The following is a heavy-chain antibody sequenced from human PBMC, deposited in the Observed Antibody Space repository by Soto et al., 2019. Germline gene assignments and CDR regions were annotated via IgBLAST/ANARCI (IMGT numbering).Heavy chain of an antibody. CDR1: GFTFSSYS. CDR2: ISSSSSYI. Sequence: GGSLRLSCAASGFTFSSYSMNWVRQAPGKGLEWVSSISSSSSYIYYADSVKGRFTISRDNAKNSLYLQMNSLRAEDTAVYYCAPLVEQWLVRGGYYGMDVWGQGTTVTVSS. CDR3: APLVEQWLVRGGYYGMDV. D-gene: IGHD6-19*01. J-gene: IGHJ6*02. V-gene: IGHV3-21*01.